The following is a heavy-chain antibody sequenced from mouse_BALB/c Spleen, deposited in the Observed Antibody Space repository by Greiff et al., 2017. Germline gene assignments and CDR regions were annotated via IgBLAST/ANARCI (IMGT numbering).Heavy chain of an antibody. J-gene: IGHJ4*01. V-gene: IGHV5-17*02. Sequence: DVMLVESGGGLVQPGGSRKLSCAASGFTFSSFGMHWVRQAPEKGLEWVAYISSGSSTIYYADTVKGRFTISRDNPKNTLFLQMTSLRSEDTAMYYCGRDRYGGYAMDYWGQGTSVTVSS. CDR2: ISSGSSTI. CDR1: GFTFSSFG. D-gene: IGHD2-14*01. CDR3: GRDRYGGYAMDY.